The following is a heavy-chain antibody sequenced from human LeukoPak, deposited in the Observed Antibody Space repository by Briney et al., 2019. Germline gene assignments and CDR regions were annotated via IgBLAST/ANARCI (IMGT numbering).Heavy chain of an antibody. J-gene: IGHJ6*03. CDR1: GGTFSSYT. D-gene: IGHD3-3*01. CDR2: IIPILGIA. V-gene: IGHV1-69*02. Sequence: SVKVSCKASGGTFSSYTISWVRQAPGQGLEWMGRIIPILGIANYAQKFQGRVTITADKSTSTAYMELSSLRSEDTAVYYCARGRGPPYYDFWSGYYNHYMDVWGKGTTVTVSS. CDR3: ARGRGPPYYDFWSGYYNHYMDV.